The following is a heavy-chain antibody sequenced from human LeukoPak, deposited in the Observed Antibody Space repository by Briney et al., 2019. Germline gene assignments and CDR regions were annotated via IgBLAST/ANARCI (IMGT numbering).Heavy chain of an antibody. D-gene: IGHD1-26*01. V-gene: IGHV3-74*01. J-gene: IGHJ4*02. CDR2: INPGGIST. CDR1: GFTFSDYL. Sequence: PGGSLRLSCAASGFTFSDYLMHWVRQAPGKGLVWVSRINPGGISTIYADSVKGRFTISRDNAKNTLYLQMNSLRAEDTAMYFCARVLNFRWDSWGQGTLVTVSS. CDR3: ARVLNFRWDS.